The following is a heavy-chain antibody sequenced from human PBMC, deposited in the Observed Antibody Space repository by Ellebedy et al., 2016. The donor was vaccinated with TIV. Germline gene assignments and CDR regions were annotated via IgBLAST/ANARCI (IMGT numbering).Heavy chain of an antibody. Sequence: ASVKVSCXASGYTFTSYYMHWVRQAPGQGLEWMGIINPSGGSTSYAQKFQGRVTMTRDTSTSTVYMELSSLRSEDTAVYYCASSSGSSHWGRWFNPWGQGTLVTVSS. V-gene: IGHV1-46*01. CDR3: ASSSGSSHWGRWFNP. J-gene: IGHJ5*02. D-gene: IGHD1-26*01. CDR1: GYTFTSYY. CDR2: INPSGGST.